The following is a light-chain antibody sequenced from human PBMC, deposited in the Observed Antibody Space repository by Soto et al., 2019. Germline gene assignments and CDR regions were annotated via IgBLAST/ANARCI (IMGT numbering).Light chain of an antibody. CDR2: LEGSGSY. V-gene: IGLV4-60*02. CDR1: SGHSSYI. J-gene: IGLJ3*02. Sequence: QSVLTQSSSASASLGSSVKLTCTLSSGHSSYIIAWHQQQPGKAPRYLMKLEGSGSYNKGSGVPDRFSGSSSGADRYLTISTPQFEDEADYYCETWDSNTRVFGGGTKLPVL. CDR3: ETWDSNTRV.